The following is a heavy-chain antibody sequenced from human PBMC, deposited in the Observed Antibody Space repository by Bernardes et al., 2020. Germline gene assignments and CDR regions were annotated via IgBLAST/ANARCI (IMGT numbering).Heavy chain of an antibody. J-gene: IGHJ4*02. CDR1: GYTFTGYY. CDR2: INPNSGGT. D-gene: IGHD3-10*01. V-gene: IGHV1-2*04. Sequence: ASVKVSCKASGYTFTGYYMHWVRQAPGQGREWMGWINPNSGGTNYAQKSQGWVTMTRDTSISTAYMELSRLRSDDTAVYYCARGGFTPVNPIDYWGQGTLVTVSS. CDR3: ARGGFTPVNPIDY.